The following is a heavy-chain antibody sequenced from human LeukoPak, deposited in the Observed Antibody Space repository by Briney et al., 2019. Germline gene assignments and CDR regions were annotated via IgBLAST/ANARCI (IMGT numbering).Heavy chain of an antibody. J-gene: IGHJ3*02. CDR3: ARIYDEDAFDI. CDR1: GFTFSSYW. D-gene: IGHD3-3*01. CDR2: IKQDGSEK. V-gene: IGHV3-7*01. Sequence: GGSLRLSCAASGFTFSSYWMSWVRQSPGKGLEWVANIKQDGSEKYYVDSVKGRFTISRDNAKNSLYLQMNSLRAEDTAVYYCARIYDEDAFDIWGQGTMVTVSS.